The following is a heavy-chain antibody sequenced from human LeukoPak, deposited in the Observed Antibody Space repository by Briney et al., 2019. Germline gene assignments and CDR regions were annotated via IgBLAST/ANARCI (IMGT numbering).Heavy chain of an antibody. CDR2: IYPSDSDT. CDR3: ARTIYGSERGPPDYYYGMDV. J-gene: IGHJ6*02. CDR1: GYSFTSYW. V-gene: IGHV5-51*01. Sequence: GESLKISCKGSGYSFTSYWIGWVRQMPGKGLEWMGIIYPSDSDTRFSPSFQGQVTMSADKSISTAYLQWSSLKASDTAMYYCARTIYGSERGPPDYYYGMDVWGQGTTVTVSS. D-gene: IGHD3-10*01.